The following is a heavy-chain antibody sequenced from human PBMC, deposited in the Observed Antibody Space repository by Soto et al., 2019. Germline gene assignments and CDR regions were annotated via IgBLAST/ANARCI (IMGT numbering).Heavy chain of an antibody. D-gene: IGHD6-13*01. CDR1: GDSFNNNV. Sequence: QVQLMQSGAEVTKPGSSVKVSCRSSGDSFNNNVFNWARQAPGQGLEWMGGLTPLFGTPNYAPGFRGRVSITADESTSTVYMELSSLRSDDTAVYYCARGKNFSWSAYFYWGQGTLVTVSS. J-gene: IGHJ4*02. V-gene: IGHV1-69*12. CDR3: ARGKNFSWSAYFY. CDR2: LTPLFGTP.